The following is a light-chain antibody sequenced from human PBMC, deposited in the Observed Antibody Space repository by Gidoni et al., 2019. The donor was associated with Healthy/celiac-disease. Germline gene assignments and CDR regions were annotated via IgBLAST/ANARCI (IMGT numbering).Light chain of an antibody. Sequence: EIVLTQSPGTLSLSPGERATLSCRASQSVSSSYLAWYQQKPGQAPRLLLYCASSRATGIPDRFSGSGSGTDFTLTISRVETEDFAVYYCQQYGSSPFTFGPGTKVDIK. CDR1: QSVSSSY. CDR3: QQYGSSPFT. V-gene: IGKV3-20*01. CDR2: CAS. J-gene: IGKJ3*01.